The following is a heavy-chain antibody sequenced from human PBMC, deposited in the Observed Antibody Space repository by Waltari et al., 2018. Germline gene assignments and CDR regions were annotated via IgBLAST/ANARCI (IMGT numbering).Heavy chain of an antibody. CDR2: VHGSGKT. CDR3: VRDRGRGLYLES. Sequence: QLQLRESGPGLVKPSGTLSLTCAVSGDSMISTYWWSWVRQSPGKGLQWMGQVHGSGKTNYHPSFASRVTISLDTYNKQFSLRVTSATAADTAVYYCVRDRGRGLYLESWGPGTLVTVSP. V-gene: IGHV4-4*02. D-gene: IGHD2-15*01. J-gene: IGHJ4*02. CDR1: GDSMISTYW.